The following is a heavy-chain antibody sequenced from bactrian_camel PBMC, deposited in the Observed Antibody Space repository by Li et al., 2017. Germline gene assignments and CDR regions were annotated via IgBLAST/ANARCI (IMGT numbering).Heavy chain of an antibody. V-gene: IGHV3S54*01. J-gene: IGHJ4*01. CDR2: IYTSNGNT. Sequence: VQLVESGGGSVQAGGSVRLSCTASGYSVSTICMAWFRQAPGKERDVVATIYTSNGNTYYADPVKGRSTISQDSAKNTVYLQMNNLKPDDTAVYYCVRGLGYEYNIWGQGTQVTVS. CDR3: VRGLGYEYNI. CDR1: GYSVSTIC.